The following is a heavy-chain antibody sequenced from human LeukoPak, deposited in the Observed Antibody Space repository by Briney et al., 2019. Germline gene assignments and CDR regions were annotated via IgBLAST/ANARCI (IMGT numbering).Heavy chain of an antibody. CDR2: IYHSGSI. CDR3: ARPSLITGTTRAFDI. CDR1: GGSISSSNW. D-gene: IGHD1-7*01. V-gene: IGHV4-4*02. J-gene: IGHJ3*02. Sequence: SGTLSLTCAVSGGSISSSNWWSWVRQPPGKGLEWIGEIYHSGSINYNPSLKSRVTISVDKSKNQFSLKLSSVTAADTAVYYCARPSLITGTTRAFDIWGQGTMVTVSS.